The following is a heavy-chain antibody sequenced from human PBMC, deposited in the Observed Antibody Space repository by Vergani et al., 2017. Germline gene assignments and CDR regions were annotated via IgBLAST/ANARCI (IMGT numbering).Heavy chain of an antibody. Sequence: QVQLQESGPGLVKPSETLSLTCTVSGGSISSYYWSWIRQPPGKGLEWIGSIYYSGSTYYNPSLKSRVTISVDTSKNQFSLKLSSVTAADTAVYYCARHRSGLHDYWGQGTLVTVSS. CDR2: IYYSGST. CDR3: ARHRSGLHDY. J-gene: IGHJ4*02. D-gene: IGHD4-11*01. V-gene: IGHV4-59*05. CDR1: GGSISSYY.